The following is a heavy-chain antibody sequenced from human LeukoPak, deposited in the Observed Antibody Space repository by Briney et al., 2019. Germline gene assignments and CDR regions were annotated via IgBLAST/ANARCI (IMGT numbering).Heavy chain of an antibody. D-gene: IGHD1/OR15-1a*01. CDR2: ISYGESDV. Sequence: GRSLRLSCAASGFAFNGYPMYWVRRAPGKGLEWVAFISYGESDVLYADSVKGRFTISRDNSKNTLYLQMNSLRPEDTAVFYCGRAGGAWSRTHYYYYMDVWGKGTTVIVSS. J-gene: IGHJ6*03. CDR1: GFAFNGYP. CDR3: GRAGGAWSRTHYYYYMDV. V-gene: IGHV3-30*01.